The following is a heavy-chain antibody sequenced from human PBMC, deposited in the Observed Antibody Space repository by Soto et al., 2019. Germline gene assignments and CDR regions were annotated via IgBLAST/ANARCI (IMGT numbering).Heavy chain of an antibody. Sequence: EVQLVESGGGLVQPGGSLRLSCAASGFSVSSKYMSWVRQAPGKGLEWVSLIQSGGSTYYAGSVKGRFTISRDNSENTLFVQMNSLRVEDTAVYYCTRDDFHCNGGRCYGVPMDVCGKGTTVTVSA. CDR2: IQSGGST. J-gene: IGHJ6*04. CDR1: GFSVSSKY. D-gene: IGHD2-15*01. CDR3: TRDDFHCNGGRCYGVPMDV. V-gene: IGHV3-66*01.